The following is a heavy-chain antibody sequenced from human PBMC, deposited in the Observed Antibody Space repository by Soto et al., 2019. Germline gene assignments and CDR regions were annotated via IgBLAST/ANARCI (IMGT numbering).Heavy chain of an antibody. Sequence: SETLSLTCTVSGGSISSYYWSWIRQPPGKGLEWIGYIYYSGSTNYNPSLKSRVTISVDTSKNQFSLKLSSVTAADTAVYYCARVLWFGELYFGKYYFDYWGQGTLVTVSS. D-gene: IGHD3-10*01. CDR2: IYYSGST. CDR3: ARVLWFGELYFGKYYFDY. V-gene: IGHV4-59*01. CDR1: GGSISSYY. J-gene: IGHJ4*02.